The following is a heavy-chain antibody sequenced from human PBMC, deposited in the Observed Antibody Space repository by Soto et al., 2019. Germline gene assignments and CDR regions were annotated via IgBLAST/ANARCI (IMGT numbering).Heavy chain of an antibody. CDR1: GFTFSNYA. CDR3: AKVPLASYYFDN. V-gene: IGHV3-23*01. Sequence: PGGSLRLSCAASGFTFSNYAMNSVRQAPGKRLEWVSSIIGRGGDTYYADSVKGRFTISRDNSKNTLYLQMNSLRAEDTAVYYCAKVPLASYYFDNWCQGALVTVSS. D-gene: IGHD3-16*02. J-gene: IGHJ4*02. CDR2: IIGRGGDT.